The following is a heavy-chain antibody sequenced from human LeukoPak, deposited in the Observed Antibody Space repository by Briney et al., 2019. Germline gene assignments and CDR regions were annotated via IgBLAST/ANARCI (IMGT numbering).Heavy chain of an antibody. CDR1: GYTLTELS. D-gene: IGHD6-19*01. CDR2: FDPEDGET. CDR3: ATRTAEGPQWLVPDGMDV. J-gene: IGHJ6*02. Sequence: ASVKVSCKVSGYTLTELSMHWVRQAPGKGLEWMGGFDPEDGETIYAQKFQGRVTMTEDTYTDTAYMELSRLRSEDTAVYYCATRTAEGPQWLVPDGMDVWGQGTTVTVSS. V-gene: IGHV1-24*01.